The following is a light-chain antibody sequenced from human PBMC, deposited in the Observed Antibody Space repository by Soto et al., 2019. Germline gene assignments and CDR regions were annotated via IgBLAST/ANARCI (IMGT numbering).Light chain of an antibody. Sequence: EIVLTQSPGTLSLSPGERVSLSCRASQSVSSGFLAWYQQKPGQAPRLLIYGVSSRATGIPDRFSGSGSGTDFTLTISRLEPEDFVVYYCQQYDGSPPYTFGQGTKVEIK. V-gene: IGKV3-20*01. CDR1: QSVSSGF. CDR3: QQYDGSPPYT. J-gene: IGKJ2*01. CDR2: GVS.